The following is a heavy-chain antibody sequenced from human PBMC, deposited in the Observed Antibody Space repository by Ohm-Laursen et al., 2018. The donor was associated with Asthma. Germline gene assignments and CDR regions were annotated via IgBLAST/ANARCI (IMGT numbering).Heavy chain of an antibody. CDR3: AKDPVDIVVA. J-gene: IGHJ5*02. D-gene: IGHD2-2*03. CDR1: GFTFSNYD. Sequence: SLRLSCTASGFTFSNYDMSWVRQAPGKGLEWVSGISGSGGSTFYADSVRGRFTISRDNSKNTLYLQMNSLRAEDTAVYYCAKDPVDIVVAWGQGTLVTVSS. CDR2: ISGSGGST. V-gene: IGHV3-23*01.